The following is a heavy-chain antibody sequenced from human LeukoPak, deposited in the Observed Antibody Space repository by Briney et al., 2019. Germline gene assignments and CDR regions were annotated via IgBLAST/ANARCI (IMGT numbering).Heavy chain of an antibody. Sequence: SETLSLTCTVSGVSISGASISSYYWSWIRQPAGKGLEWIGRGHTSRTTHHSPSLKSRVTMSVDTSKNQFSLRLNSVTAADTAVYYCARIITGTYFDWFDPWGQGTLVTVSS. J-gene: IGHJ5*02. CDR2: GHTSRTT. CDR1: GVSISGASISSYY. CDR3: ARIITGTYFDWFDP. V-gene: IGHV4-4*07. D-gene: IGHD1-7*01.